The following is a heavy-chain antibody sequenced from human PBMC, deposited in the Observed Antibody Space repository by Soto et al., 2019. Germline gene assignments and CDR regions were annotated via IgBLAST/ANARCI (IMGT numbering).Heavy chain of an antibody. Sequence: GGSLRLSCAASGFTVSTNYMSWVRQAPGKGLEWVSFIYSGGSTYYADSVKGRFTISRDISKNTLYLQMSSLRAEDTAVYYCATSPRKTTADYWGQGTLVTVSS. CDR3: ATSPRKTTADY. CDR1: GFTVSTNY. V-gene: IGHV3-66*01. CDR2: IYSGGST. J-gene: IGHJ4*02. D-gene: IGHD4-17*01.